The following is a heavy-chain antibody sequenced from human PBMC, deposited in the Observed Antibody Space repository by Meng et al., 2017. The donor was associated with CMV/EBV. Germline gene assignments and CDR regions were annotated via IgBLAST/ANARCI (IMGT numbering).Heavy chain of an antibody. J-gene: IGHJ4*02. CDR3: TTEEIYGSNY. D-gene: IGHD5-12*01. CDR1: GYTFTGYY. Sequence: SCKASGYTFTGYYMHWVRQAPGKGLEWVGRIKSKTDGGTTDYAAPVKGRFTISRDDSKNTLYLQMNSLKTEDTAVYYCTTEEIYGSNYWGQGTLVTVSS. CDR2: IKSKTDGGTT. V-gene: IGHV3-15*01.